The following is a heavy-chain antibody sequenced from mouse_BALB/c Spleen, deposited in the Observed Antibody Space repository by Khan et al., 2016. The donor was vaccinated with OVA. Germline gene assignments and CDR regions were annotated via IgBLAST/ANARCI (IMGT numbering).Heavy chain of an antibody. V-gene: IGHV1S41*01. CDR3: ARENYCGRGCYAMDY. CDR2: IAPGSSNA. CDR1: GYTFTSYW. J-gene: IGHJ4*01. Sequence: DLVKPGASVKLSYKASGYTFTSYWTNWIKQSPGQGLEWIGRIAPGSSNAYYNDIFKDKATLTVDTSSSTAYIQLSSLSSEDSAVYFCARENYCGRGCYAMDYWGQGTSVTVSS. D-gene: IGHD1-1*01.